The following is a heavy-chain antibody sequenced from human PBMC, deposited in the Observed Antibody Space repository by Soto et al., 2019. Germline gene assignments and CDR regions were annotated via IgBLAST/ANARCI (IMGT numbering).Heavy chain of an antibody. V-gene: IGHV4-39*07. CDR3: ARSIDS. Sequence: SETLSLTCTVSSASISSSSYTWGWIRQPPGKGLEWIGSIYYSGSTYYNPSLNSRVTVSVDTSKNQFSLKLSSVTAADTAVYYCARSIDSWGQGTLVTVSS. CDR1: SASISSSSYT. CDR2: IYYSGST. J-gene: IGHJ5*01.